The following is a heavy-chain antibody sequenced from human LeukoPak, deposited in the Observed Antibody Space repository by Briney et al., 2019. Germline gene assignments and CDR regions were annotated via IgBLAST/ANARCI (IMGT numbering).Heavy chain of an antibody. Sequence: GRSLRLSCAASEFTFRTYGMHWVRQAPGKGLEWVSVIWYDGSNEYYADSVKGRFTISRDNSKNTLYLQMNSLRAEDTAMYYCARVEGRFYGSGSYRGFDYWGQGTLVTVSS. V-gene: IGHV3-33*01. CDR3: ARVEGRFYGSGSYRGFDY. CDR1: EFTFRTYG. D-gene: IGHD3-10*01. CDR2: IWYDGSNE. J-gene: IGHJ4*02.